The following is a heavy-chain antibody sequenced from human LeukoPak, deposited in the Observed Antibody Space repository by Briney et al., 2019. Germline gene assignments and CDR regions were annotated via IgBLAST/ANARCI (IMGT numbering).Heavy chain of an antibody. CDR2: MYHNGNT. V-gene: IGHV4-38-2*01. CDR3: ARAPANYYMDV. D-gene: IGHD2-8*01. J-gene: IGHJ6*03. Sequence: PSETLSLTCAVSGYSISSTYYWRWIRQPPGKGLEWIGSMYHNGNTYYSPSLRSRVAMSVDTSKNQFSLNLSSVTAADTAVYYCARAPANYYMDVWGKGTTVTVSS. CDR1: GYSISSTYY.